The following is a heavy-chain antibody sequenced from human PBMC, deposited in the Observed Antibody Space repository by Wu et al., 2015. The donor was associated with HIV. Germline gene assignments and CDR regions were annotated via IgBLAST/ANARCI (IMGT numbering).Heavy chain of an antibody. V-gene: IGHV1-8*01. CDR1: GKTFNA. CDR2: MNPNSGNT. D-gene: IGHD3-10*01. Sequence: QVHLVQSGAEVKKPGSSVKISCKASGKTFNAINWVRQATGQGLEWMGWMNPNSGNTGYAQKFQGRVTMTRNTSISTAYMELSSLRSEDTAVYYCARGREDYYGPPDYWGQGTLVTVSS. J-gene: IGHJ4*02. CDR3: ARGREDYYGPPDY.